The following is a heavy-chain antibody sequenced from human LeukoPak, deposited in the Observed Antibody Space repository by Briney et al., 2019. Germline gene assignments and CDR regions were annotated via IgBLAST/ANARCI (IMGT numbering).Heavy chain of an antibody. CDR2: IYYSGST. CDR3: ARLLRAGGGAYDY. Sequence: SETLSLTCTVSGGSISSHYWSWLRQPQGKGLEWIGYIYYSGSTNYNPSLKSRVTISVDTSKNQFSLKLSSVTAADTAVYYCARLLRAGGGAYDYWGQGTLVTVSS. J-gene: IGHJ4*02. V-gene: IGHV4-59*11. D-gene: IGHD1-26*01. CDR1: GGSISSHY.